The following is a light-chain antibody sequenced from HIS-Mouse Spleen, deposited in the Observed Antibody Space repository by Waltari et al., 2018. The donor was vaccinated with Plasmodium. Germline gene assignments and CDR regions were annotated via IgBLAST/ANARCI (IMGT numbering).Light chain of an antibody. CDR1: SSDVGGYNY. CDR2: DVS. V-gene: IGLV2-11*01. Sequence: QSALTQPRSVSGSPGQSVTISCTGTSSDVGGYNYVSWYQQHPGKAPKLMIYDVSKRPSGVPDRFSVSQSGNPASLTISGLQAEDEADYYCCSYAGSYTLVFGGGTKLTVL. CDR3: CSYAGSYTLV. J-gene: IGLJ2*01.